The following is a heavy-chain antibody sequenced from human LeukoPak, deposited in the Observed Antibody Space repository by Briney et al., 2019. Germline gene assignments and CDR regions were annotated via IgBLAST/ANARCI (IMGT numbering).Heavy chain of an antibody. CDR1: GFTFSSYS. J-gene: IGHJ4*02. D-gene: IGHD3-3*01. CDR3: AREERGVVADY. CDR2: ISSSSSYI. V-gene: IGHV3-21*01. Sequence: RGSLRLSCAASGFTFSSYSMNWVRQAPGKGLEWVSSISSSSSYIYYADSVKGRFTISRDNSKNTLYLQMNSLRAEDTAVYYCAREERGVVADYWGQGTLVTVSS.